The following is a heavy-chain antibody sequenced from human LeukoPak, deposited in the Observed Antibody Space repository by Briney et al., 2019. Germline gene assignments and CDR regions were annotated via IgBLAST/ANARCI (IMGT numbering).Heavy chain of an antibody. CDR1: GCTFSSHA. Sequence: AGSLTLSCAASGCTFSSHAMSWVRQAPGKGLEWVSGISLSRDSTNYADSVKGRFTISRDNSRKTLYLQMKSLIAEDTALDYCAKHGTYYDFWSGQYYFDYWGQGTLVTVSS. CDR2: ISLSRDST. D-gene: IGHD3-3*01. J-gene: IGHJ4*02. CDR3: AKHGTYYDFWSGQYYFDY. V-gene: IGHV3-23*01.